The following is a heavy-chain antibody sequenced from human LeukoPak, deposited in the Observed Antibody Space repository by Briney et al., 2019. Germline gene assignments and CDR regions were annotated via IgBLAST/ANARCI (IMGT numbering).Heavy chain of an antibody. Sequence: GESLKISCKGSGYSFTYYWITWVRQMPGKGLEWIGGIDPSDSYVNNSPSFQGHVTISVDESITTAYLQWSSLKASDTAIYYCARLKYGTSSGYYDYWGQGTLVTVSS. CDR2: IDPSDSYV. J-gene: IGHJ4*02. CDR3: ARLKYGTSSGYYDY. V-gene: IGHV5-10-1*01. CDR1: GYSFTYYW. D-gene: IGHD2-2*01.